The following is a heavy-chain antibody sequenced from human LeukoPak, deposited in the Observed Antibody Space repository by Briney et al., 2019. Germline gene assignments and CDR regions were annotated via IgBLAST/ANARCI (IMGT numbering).Heavy chain of an antibody. V-gene: IGHV3-30*18. D-gene: IGHD3-10*01. Sequence: GGSLRLSCAASGFTFSSYGMHWVRQAPGKGLEWVAVISYDGSNKYYADSVKGRFTISRDNSKNTLYLQMNSLRAEDTAVYYCAKVFMVRGVIYTYCYYYGMDVWGQGTTVTVSS. CDR2: ISYDGSNK. CDR3: AKVFMVRGVIYTYCYYYGMDV. CDR1: GFTFSSYG. J-gene: IGHJ6*02.